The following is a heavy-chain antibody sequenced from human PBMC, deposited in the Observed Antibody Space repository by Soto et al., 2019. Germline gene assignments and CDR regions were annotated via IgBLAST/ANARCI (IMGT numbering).Heavy chain of an antibody. J-gene: IGHJ6*02. V-gene: IGHV3-21*01. Sequence: EVQLVESGGGLVKPGGSLRLSCAASGFTFSIYSMNWVRQAPGKGLEWVSFISSSSSYIYYAGSLKGRFTISRDNAKNSLYLQMNSLRAEDTAVYYCARAFISTVTRVSAVGGWGQGTTVTVSS. D-gene: IGHD4-17*01. CDR2: ISSSSSYI. CDR1: GFTFSIYS. CDR3: ARAFISTVTRVSAVGG.